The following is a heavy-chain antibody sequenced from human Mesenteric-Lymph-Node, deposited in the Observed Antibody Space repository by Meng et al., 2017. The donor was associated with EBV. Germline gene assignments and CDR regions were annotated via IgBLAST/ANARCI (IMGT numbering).Heavy chain of an antibody. CDR1: SGSISSSDW. J-gene: IGHJ4*02. V-gene: IGHV4-4*02. D-gene: IGHD2-8*01. CDR2: IYHSGST. CDR3: GTMVARWGAENPNDY. Sequence: QGPLHRSGPGHVEPSGTLSLTCAVSSGSISSSDWWSWVRQPPGKGLEWIGDIYHSGSTNYSPSLKSRVTMSMDTSNNQFSLRLTSVTAADTAVYYCGTMVARWGAENPNDYWGQGILVTVSS.